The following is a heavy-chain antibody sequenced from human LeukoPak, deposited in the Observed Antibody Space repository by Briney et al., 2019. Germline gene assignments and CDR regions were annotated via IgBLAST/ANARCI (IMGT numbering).Heavy chain of an antibody. Sequence: SETLSLTCTVSGDSIGMSFWSWVRQPPGKGLEWVGYIYYTGSTSYNPSLKSRLSISVDPSRPQFSLTLSSMTAADTAVYYCARAQGYLDIREDSYYYYMDVWGKGTPVTVSS. D-gene: IGHD2-21*01. CDR1: GDSIGMSF. CDR2: IYYTGST. V-gene: IGHV4-59*01. CDR3: ARAQGYLDIREDSYYYYMDV. J-gene: IGHJ6*03.